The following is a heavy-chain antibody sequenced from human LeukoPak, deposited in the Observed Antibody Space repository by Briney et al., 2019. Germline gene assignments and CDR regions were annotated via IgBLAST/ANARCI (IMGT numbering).Heavy chain of an antibody. CDR3: ARDYYDSSGYYYGGFDP. D-gene: IGHD3-22*01. CDR2: IIPIFGTA. J-gene: IGHJ5*02. CDR1: GGTFSSYA. V-gene: IGHV1-69*05. Sequence: ASVKVSCKASGGTFSSYAISWVRQAPGRGLEWMGRIIPIFGTANYAQKFQGRVTITTDESTSTAYMELSSLRSEDTAVYYCARDYYDSSGYYYGGFDPWGQGTLVTVSS.